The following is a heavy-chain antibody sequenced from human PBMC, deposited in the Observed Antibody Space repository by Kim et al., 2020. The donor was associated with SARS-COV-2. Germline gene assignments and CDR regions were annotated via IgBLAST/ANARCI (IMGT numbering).Heavy chain of an antibody. CDR1: GFTFDTYA. CDR3: AKVVVMDGYNYFYYYGMDV. J-gene: IGHJ6*02. CDR2: ISGNGVNK. Sequence: GGSLRLSCVASGFTFDTYAMSWVRQAPGKGLEWVSVISGNGVNKFYADAVRGRFTISRDNSKDTLSLQMNSLRDEDTALYYCAKVVVMDGYNYFYYYGMDVWGQGTTFTVSS. V-gene: IGHV3-23*01. D-gene: IGHD3-22*01.